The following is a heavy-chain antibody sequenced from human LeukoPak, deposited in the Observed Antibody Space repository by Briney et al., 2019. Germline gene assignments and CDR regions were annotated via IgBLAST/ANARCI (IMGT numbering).Heavy chain of an antibody. CDR1: GGSFSGYY. CDR3: ARGYCSGGSCFYYYYYYMDV. Sequence: TSETLSLTCAVYGGSFSGYYWSWIRQPPGKGLEWIGEINHSGSTNYNPSLKSRVTISVDTSKNQFSLKLTSVTAADTAVYYCARGYCSGGSCFYYYYYYMDVWGKGTTVTVSS. CDR2: INHSGST. D-gene: IGHD2-15*01. J-gene: IGHJ6*03. V-gene: IGHV4-34*01.